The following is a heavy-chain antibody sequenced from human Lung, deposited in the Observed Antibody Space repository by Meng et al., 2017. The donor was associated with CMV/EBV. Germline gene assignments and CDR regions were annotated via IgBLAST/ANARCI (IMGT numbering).Heavy chain of an antibody. D-gene: IGHD3-16*01. CDR1: GFTFSGYW. CDR3: VRSLGDQFYYYGMDV. CDR2: IHSDGSNI. Sequence: GESLKISCAASGFTFSGYWMHWVRQAPGKGLVWVSRIHSDGSNINYADSVKGRFTISRDNVKNTPYLQMSSLRAEDTAIYYCVRSLGDQFYYYGMDVWGRGXTVTVSS. J-gene: IGHJ6*02. V-gene: IGHV3-74*01.